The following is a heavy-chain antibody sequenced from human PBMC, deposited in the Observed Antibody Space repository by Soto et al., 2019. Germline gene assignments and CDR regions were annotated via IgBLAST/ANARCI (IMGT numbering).Heavy chain of an antibody. J-gene: IGHJ5*02. V-gene: IGHV3-48*03. D-gene: IGHD1-26*01. CDR2: ISTSGSDI. CDR3: ARGVGATWFDP. CDR1: GFTFSSYE. Sequence: GGSLRLSCEASGFTFSSYEMNWVRQAPGKGLEWVSYISTSGSDIYYADSVKGRFTISRDNAKNSLYLQMNSLRSEDTAVYYCARGVGATWFDPWGQGTLVTVSS.